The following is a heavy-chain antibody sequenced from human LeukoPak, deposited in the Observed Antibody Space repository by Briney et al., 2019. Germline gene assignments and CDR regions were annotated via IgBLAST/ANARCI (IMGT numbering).Heavy chain of an antibody. J-gene: IGHJ4*02. V-gene: IGHV1-2*02. Sequence: ASVKVSCKASGYTFTGYYMHWVRQAPGQGLEWMGWINPNSGGTNYLQKFQGRVTMTRDTSISTAYMELSRLRSDDTAVYYCASYYYDSSGFVHWGQGTLVTVSS. CDR1: GYTFTGYY. CDR3: ASYYYDSSGFVH. D-gene: IGHD3-22*01. CDR2: INPNSGGT.